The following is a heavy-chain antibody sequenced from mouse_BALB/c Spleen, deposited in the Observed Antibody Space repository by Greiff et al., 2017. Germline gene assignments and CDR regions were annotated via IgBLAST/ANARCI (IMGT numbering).Heavy chain of an antibody. CDR1: GYTFTSYN. J-gene: IGHJ4*01. D-gene: IGHD1-1*01. CDR3: ARSRVYYYGSRERYAMDY. V-gene: IGHV1-12*01. CDR2: IYPGNGDT. Sequence: QVQLQQPGAELVKPGASVKMSCKASGYTFTSYNMHWVKQTPGQGLEWIGAIYPGNGDTSYNQKFKGKATLTADKSSSTAYMQLSSLTSEDSAVYYCARSRVYYYGSRERYAMDYWGQGTSVTVSS.